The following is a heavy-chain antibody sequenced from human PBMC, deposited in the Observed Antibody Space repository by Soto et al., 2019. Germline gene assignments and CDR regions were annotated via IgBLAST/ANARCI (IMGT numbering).Heavy chain of an antibody. Sequence: GGSLRLSCAASGFTFSSYWMSWVRQAPGKGLEWVATIRKDGSEKYYVDSVKGRFTISRDNAKNSLYLQMNSLRAEDTAGYYCARNSGRQLLSLDYWGQGTLVTVSS. J-gene: IGHJ4*02. V-gene: IGHV3-7*01. CDR2: IRKDGSEK. CDR3: ARNSGRQLLSLDY. CDR1: GFTFSSYW. D-gene: IGHD6-6*01.